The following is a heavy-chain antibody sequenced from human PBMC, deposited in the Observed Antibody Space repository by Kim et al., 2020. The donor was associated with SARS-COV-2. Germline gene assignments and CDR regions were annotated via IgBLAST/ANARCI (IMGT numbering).Heavy chain of an antibody. D-gene: IGHD3-10*01. CDR3: AKSPADPYASGEYYFDS. J-gene: IGHJ4*01. Sequence: SWKGRFTTSRDISKNTLYLQMTSLRAEDTAVYYCAKSPADPYASGEYYFDSWGHGTLVTVSS. V-gene: IGHV3-23*01.